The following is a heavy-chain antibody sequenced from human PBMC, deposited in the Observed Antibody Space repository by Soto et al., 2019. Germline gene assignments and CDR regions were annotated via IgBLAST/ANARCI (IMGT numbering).Heavy chain of an antibody. CDR3: AKDTVTTSWSYYGMDV. Sequence: QVQLVESGGGVVQPGRSLRLSCAASGFTFSSYGMHWVRQAPGKGLEWVAVISYDGSNKYYADSVKGRFTISRDNSKNQLYLQMNSLRAEDTAVYYCAKDTVTTSWSYYGMDVWGQGTTVTVSS. V-gene: IGHV3-30*18. CDR1: GFTFSSYG. J-gene: IGHJ6*02. CDR2: ISYDGSNK. D-gene: IGHD4-4*01.